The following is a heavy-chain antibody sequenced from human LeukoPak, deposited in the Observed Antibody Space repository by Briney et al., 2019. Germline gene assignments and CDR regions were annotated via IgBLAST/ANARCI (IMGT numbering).Heavy chain of an antibody. J-gene: IGHJ6*03. CDR1: GYTFTSYD. Sequence: ASVKVSCKASGYTFTSYDINWVRQATGQGLECMGWMNPNRGNTGYAQKFQGRVTITRNTSISTAYMELSSLRSEDTAVYYCARGIVGAAADTGGYYYYMDVWGKGTTVTVSS. CDR2: MNPNRGNT. V-gene: IGHV1-8*03. D-gene: IGHD6-13*01. CDR3: ARGIVGAAADTGGYYYYMDV.